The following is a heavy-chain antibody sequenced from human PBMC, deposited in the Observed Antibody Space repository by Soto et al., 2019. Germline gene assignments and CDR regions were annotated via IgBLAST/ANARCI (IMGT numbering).Heavy chain of an antibody. Sequence: SETLSLTXTVSGGSISSYYWSWIRQPPGKGLEWIGYIYYSGSTNYNPSLKSRVTISVDTSKNQFSLKLSSVTAADTAVYYCARVLAGYIDYWGQGTLVTVSS. V-gene: IGHV4-59*01. D-gene: IGHD6-13*01. J-gene: IGHJ4*02. CDR3: ARVLAGYIDY. CDR2: IYYSGST. CDR1: GGSISSYY.